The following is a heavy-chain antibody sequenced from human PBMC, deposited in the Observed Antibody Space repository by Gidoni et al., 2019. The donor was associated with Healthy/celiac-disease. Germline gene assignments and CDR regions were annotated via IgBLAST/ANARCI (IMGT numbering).Heavy chain of an antibody. CDR1: GGSFSGYY. CDR3: ARVWAGSPFDY. CDR2: INHSGST. D-gene: IGHD1-26*01. J-gene: IGHJ4*02. V-gene: IGHV4-34*01. Sequence: QVQLQQWGAGLLKPSETLSLTCAVYGGSFSGYYWSWIRQPPGKGVEWIGEINHSGSTNYNPSLKSRVTISVDTSKNQFSLKLSSVTAADTAVYYCARVWAGSPFDYWGQGTLVTVSS.